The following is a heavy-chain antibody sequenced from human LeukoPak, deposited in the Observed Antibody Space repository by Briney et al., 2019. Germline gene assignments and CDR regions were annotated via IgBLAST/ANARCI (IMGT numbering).Heavy chain of an antibody. D-gene: IGHD3-22*01. CDR3: ARDRPSFYDSSGSAIDY. Sequence: GGSLRLSCAASGFIFNNYEMNWVRQAPGKGLEWVAFISFSGNSIYYADSVKGRFTISRDNAKNSLYLQMNSLRAEDTAVYYCARDRPSFYDSSGSAIDYWGQGTLVTVSS. V-gene: IGHV3-48*03. CDR2: ISFSGNSI. CDR1: GFIFNNYE. J-gene: IGHJ4*02.